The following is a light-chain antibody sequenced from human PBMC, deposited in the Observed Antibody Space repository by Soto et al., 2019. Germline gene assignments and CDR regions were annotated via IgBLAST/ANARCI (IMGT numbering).Light chain of an antibody. J-gene: IGKJ4*01. V-gene: IGKV3-11*01. CDR2: DAL. CDR1: QSVSSY. CDR3: LQRSNWPRALT. Sequence: EIVLTQSPATLSLSPGERATLSCRASQSVSSYLAWYQQKPGQAPRLLIYDALNRATGIPARFSGSGSGTDVTLTISSLEPEDFAVYYCLQRSNWPRALTFGGGTKVEIK.